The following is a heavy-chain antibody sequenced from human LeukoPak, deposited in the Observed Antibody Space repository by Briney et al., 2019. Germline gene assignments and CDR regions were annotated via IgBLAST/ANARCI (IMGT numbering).Heavy chain of an antibody. CDR1: GYTFTGYY. CDR2: ISPNSGGT. CDR3: ARAIGQQLVRDFDY. J-gene: IGHJ4*02. Sequence: GASVKVSCKASGYTFTGYYMHWVRQAPGQGLEWMGWISPNSGGTNYAQKFQGRVTMTRDTSISTAYMELSRLRSDDTAVYYCARAIGQQLVRDFDYWRQGTLVTVSS. V-gene: IGHV1-2*02. D-gene: IGHD6-13*01.